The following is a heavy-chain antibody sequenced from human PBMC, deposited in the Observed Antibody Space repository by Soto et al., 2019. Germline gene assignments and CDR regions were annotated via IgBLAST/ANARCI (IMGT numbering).Heavy chain of an antibody. V-gene: IGHV4-61*01. CDR3: ARDGGQQLVLAFDI. CDR1: GGSVSSGSYY. D-gene: IGHD6-13*01. CDR2: IYYSGST. Sequence: SETLSLTCTVSGGSVSSGSYYWSWIRQPPGKGLEWIGYIYYSGSTNYNPSLKSRVTISVDTSKNQFSLKLSSVTAADTAVYYCARDGGQQLVLAFDIWGQGTMVTVSS. J-gene: IGHJ3*02.